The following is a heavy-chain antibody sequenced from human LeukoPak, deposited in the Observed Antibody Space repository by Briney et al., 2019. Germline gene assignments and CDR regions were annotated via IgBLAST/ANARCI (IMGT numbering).Heavy chain of an antibody. CDR2: IEPSDSYT. D-gene: IGHD3-9*01. V-gene: IGHV5-10-1*01. J-gene: IGHJ5*02. CDR1: GYSFTSYW. Sequence: GESLKISRKGSGYSFTSYWINLVRQMPATGVGGMGRIEPSDSYTNYSPSLQGHVTISADKSISTAYLQWSSLKASDTAMYYCARSPGGRYFDWFKPWGQGTLVTVFS. CDR3: ARSPGGRYFDWFKP.